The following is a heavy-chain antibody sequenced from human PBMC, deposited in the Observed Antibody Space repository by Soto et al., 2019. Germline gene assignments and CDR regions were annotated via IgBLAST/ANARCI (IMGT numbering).Heavy chain of an antibody. CDR2: IIAIFGTA. Sequence: GASVKVSCKASGYTFTSYAMHWVRQAPGQRLEWMGWIIAIFGTANYAQKFQGRVTITADESTSTAYIELSSLRSEDTAAYYCARDDSANYYDSSGELENWGQGTLVTVSS. D-gene: IGHD3-22*01. CDR3: ARDDSANYYDSSGELEN. CDR1: GYTFTSYA. V-gene: IGHV1-69*13. J-gene: IGHJ4*02.